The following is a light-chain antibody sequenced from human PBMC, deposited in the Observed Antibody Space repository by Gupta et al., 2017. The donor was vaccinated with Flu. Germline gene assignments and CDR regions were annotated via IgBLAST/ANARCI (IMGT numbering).Light chain of an antibody. Sequence: NFMLTQPHPVPESPGQSVTISCTRRTGSRGSKYVSWYQQRPGSAPTIVVYENNYRPSGVPVRFSGSIASSATSTSLTIAGLEAEDEDDYYCQSNDNNFVFGGGTKLTVL. CDR2: ENN. V-gene: IGLV6-57*03. J-gene: IGLJ2*01. CDR1: TGSRGSKY. CDR3: QSNDNNFV.